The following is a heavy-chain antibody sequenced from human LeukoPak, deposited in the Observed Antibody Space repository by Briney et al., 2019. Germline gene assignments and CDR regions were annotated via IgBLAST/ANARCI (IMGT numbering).Heavy chain of an antibody. D-gene: IGHD2-2*01. CDR3: AREAGYCSSTSCYFDTVKYWFDP. J-gene: IGHJ5*02. V-gene: IGHV1-2*02. CDR2: INPNSGGT. Sequence: ASVKVSCKASGYTFTGYYMHWVRQAPGQGLEWMGWINPNSGGTNYAQKFQGRVTMTRDTSISTAYMELSRLRSDDTAVYYCAREAGYCSSTSCYFDTVKYWFDPWGQGTLVTVSS. CDR1: GYTFTGYY.